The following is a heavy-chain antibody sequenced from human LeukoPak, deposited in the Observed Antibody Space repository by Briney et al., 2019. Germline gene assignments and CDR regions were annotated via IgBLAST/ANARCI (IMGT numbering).Heavy chain of an antibody. CDR2: IHYDGSTE. V-gene: IGHV3-30*02. D-gene: IGHD1-26*01. CDR3: AKDHYSVSYQPRVYDS. J-gene: IGHJ4*02. Sequence: PGGSLRLSCVASGLTFSSYGMHWVRQAPGKGLEWVAFIHYDGSTEYYLESVKGRIAVSRDNAKNTLYLQMKSLTVEDTAFYYCAKDHYSVSYQPRVYDSWGQGSLVTVS. CDR1: GLTFSSYG.